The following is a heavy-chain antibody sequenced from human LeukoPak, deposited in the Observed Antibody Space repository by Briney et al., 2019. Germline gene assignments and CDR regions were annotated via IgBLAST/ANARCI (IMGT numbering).Heavy chain of an antibody. Sequence: QPGGSLRLSCAASGFTFSTYWMHWVRQAPGTGLVRVSLINSDGSSTNYADSVKGRFTISRDNAKNTLYLQMNSLRAEDTAVYYCATDVPAVTIFGYWGQGTRLTVSS. CDR2: INSDGSST. V-gene: IGHV3-74*01. CDR3: ATDVPAVTIFGY. D-gene: IGHD2-2*01. CDR1: GFTFSTYW. J-gene: IGHJ4*02.